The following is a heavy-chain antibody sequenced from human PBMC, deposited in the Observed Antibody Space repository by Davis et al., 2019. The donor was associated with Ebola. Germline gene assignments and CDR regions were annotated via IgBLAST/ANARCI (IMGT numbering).Heavy chain of an antibody. CDR1: GDSVSGHNGA. D-gene: IGHD5-18*01. J-gene: IGHJ6*02. V-gene: IGHV6-1*01. CDR2: TYYYRSKWYI. CDR3: ARGWLRGGMDV. Sequence: HSQTLSLTCAISGDSVSGHNGAWNWIRQSPSRGLEWLGRTYYYRSKWYIDYAESVRGRIIINPDTSKNQFSLQLNSVTPEDTALYYRARGWLRGGMDVWGEGTTVTV.